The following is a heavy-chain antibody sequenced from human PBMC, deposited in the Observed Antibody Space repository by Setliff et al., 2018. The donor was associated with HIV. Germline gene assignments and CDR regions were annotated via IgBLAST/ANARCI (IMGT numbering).Heavy chain of an antibody. Sequence: PSETLSLTCSVSGASISSYYWSWIRQPPGKGLELIGYIPPTGNTNYNPSLKSRVTISTDTSKNQFPLNVRSVTAADTAVYFCAKSSPSIGYISDHWGQGTLVTVSS. CDR1: GASISSYY. CDR3: AKSSPSIGYISDH. CDR2: IPPTGNT. V-gene: IGHV4-59*03. D-gene: IGHD5-12*01. J-gene: IGHJ4*02.